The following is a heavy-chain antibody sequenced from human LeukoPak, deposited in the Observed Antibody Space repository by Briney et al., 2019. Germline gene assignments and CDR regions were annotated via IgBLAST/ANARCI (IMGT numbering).Heavy chain of an antibody. D-gene: IGHD6-13*01. Sequence: SETLSLTCTVSGGSISSSSYYWSWIRQPPGKGLEWIGYIYYSGSTNYNPSLKSRVTISVDTSKNQFSLKLSSVTAADTAVYYCARAAEAKAWFGPWGQGTLVTVSS. J-gene: IGHJ5*02. CDR1: GGSISSSSYY. CDR2: IYYSGST. V-gene: IGHV4-61*05. CDR3: ARAAEAKAWFGP.